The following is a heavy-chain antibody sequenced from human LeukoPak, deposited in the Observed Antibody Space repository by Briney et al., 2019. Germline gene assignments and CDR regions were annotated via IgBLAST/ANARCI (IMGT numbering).Heavy chain of an antibody. CDR3: ARDQYYYDSTEYYDANNFDF. J-gene: IGHJ4*02. CDR1: GFSFITYS. CDR2: ISSGGSYI. D-gene: IGHD3-22*01. Sequence: PGGSLRLSCAASGFSFITYSMSWVRQAPGKGLEWVSAISSGGSYIYYADSVKGRFTISRDGAKKSLYLQMNSLRAEDTAVYYCARDQYYYDSTEYYDANNFDFWGQGTLVTVSS. V-gene: IGHV3-21*01.